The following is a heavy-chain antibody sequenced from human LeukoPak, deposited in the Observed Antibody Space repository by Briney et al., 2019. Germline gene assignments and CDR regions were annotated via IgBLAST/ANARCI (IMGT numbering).Heavy chain of an antibody. CDR2: INEDGSVK. D-gene: IGHD3-22*01. V-gene: IGHV3-7*01. CDR1: RFSFTTYW. CDR3: ARADSSGYYHPIN. Sequence: GESLRLSCAASRFSFTTYWMTWVRQAPGKGLQWVANINEDGSVKYYVDSVKGRFTISRDNAKNSLYLQMNSLRAEDTAVYYCARADSSGYYHPINWGQGTLVTVSS. J-gene: IGHJ4*02.